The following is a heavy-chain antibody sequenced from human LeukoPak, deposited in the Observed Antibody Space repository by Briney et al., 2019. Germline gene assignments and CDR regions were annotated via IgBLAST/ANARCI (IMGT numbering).Heavy chain of an antibody. CDR2: ISYDGSNK. CDR3: AKDRSPKLLWFGDMGF. Sequence: GKSLRLSCAASGFTFSSYGMHWVRQATGKGLEWVAVISYDGSNKYYADSVKGRFTISRDNSKNTLYLQMNSLRAEDTAVYYCAKDRSPKLLWFGDMGFWGQGTLVTVSS. CDR1: GFTFSSYG. D-gene: IGHD3-10*01. J-gene: IGHJ4*02. V-gene: IGHV3-30*18.